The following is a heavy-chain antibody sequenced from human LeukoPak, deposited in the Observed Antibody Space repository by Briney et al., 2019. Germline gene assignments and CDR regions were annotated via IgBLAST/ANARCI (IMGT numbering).Heavy chain of an antibody. CDR3: ARGRFNYYGSGSYDY. Sequence: KASETLSLTCAVYGGSFSGYYWSWLRQPPGKGLEWIGEINHSGSTNYNPSLKSRVTISVDTSKNQFSLKLSSVTAADTAVYYCARGRFNYYGSGSYDYWGQGTLVTVSS. V-gene: IGHV4-34*01. J-gene: IGHJ4*02. D-gene: IGHD3-10*01. CDR1: GGSFSGYY. CDR2: INHSGST.